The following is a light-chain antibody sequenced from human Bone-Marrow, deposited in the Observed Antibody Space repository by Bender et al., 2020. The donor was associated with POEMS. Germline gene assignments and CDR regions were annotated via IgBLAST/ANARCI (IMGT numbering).Light chain of an antibody. CDR2: SSH. CDR3: AVWDDSLNGWV. CDR1: SSNIGAHA. V-gene: IGLV1-44*01. J-gene: IGLJ3*02. Sequence: QSVLTQPPSASGTPGQRVTISCSGGSSNIGAHAVNWYQHLPGAAPTLLIYSSHRRPSEVPDRFSGSRSGTSASLAISGLKSEDEADYYCAVWDDSLNGWVFGGGTKLTVL.